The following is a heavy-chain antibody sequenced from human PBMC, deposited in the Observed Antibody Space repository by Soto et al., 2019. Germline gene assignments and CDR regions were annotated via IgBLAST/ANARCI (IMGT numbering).Heavy chain of an antibody. D-gene: IGHD2-2*01. CDR3: ATDRYCSSTSCYDVDY. CDR1: GYTLTELS. V-gene: IGHV1-24*01. CDR2: FDPEDGET. J-gene: IGHJ4*02. Sequence: ASVKVSCKVSGYTLTELSMHWVRQAPGKGLEWMGGFDPEDGETIYAQKFQGRVTMTEDTSTDTAYMELSSLRSEDTAVYYCATDRYCSSTSCYDVDYWGQGTLVTVSS.